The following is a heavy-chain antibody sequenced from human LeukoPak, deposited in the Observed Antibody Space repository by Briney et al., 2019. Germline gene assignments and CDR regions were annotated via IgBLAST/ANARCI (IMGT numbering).Heavy chain of an antibody. V-gene: IGHV3-11*06. CDR2: ISSSSSYT. J-gene: IGHJ6*02. CDR3: ARDGPHYDLDV. D-gene: IGHD3-3*01. CDR1: GFTFSDYY. Sequence: GGSLRLSCAASGFTFSDYYMSWIRQAPGKGLEWVSYISSSSSYTKYADSVKGRFTISRDISKNSLYLQMNSLRAEDTAVYYCARDGPHYDLDVWGRGTTVTVSS.